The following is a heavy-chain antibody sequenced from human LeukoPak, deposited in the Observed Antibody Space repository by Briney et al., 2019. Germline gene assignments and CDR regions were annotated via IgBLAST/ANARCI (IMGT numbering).Heavy chain of an antibody. Sequence: PSETLSLTCAVSGGSISSSNWWSWVRQPPVKGLEWIGEIYHSGSTNYNPSLKSRVTISVDKSKNQFSLKLSSVTAADTAVYYCARGTTVVTAYFDYWGQGTLVTVSS. CDR1: GGSISSSNW. D-gene: IGHD4-23*01. J-gene: IGHJ4*02. V-gene: IGHV4-4*02. CDR2: IYHSGST. CDR3: ARGTTVVTAYFDY.